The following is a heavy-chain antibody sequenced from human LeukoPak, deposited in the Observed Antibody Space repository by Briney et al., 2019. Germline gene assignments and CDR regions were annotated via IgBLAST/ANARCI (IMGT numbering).Heavy chain of an antibody. J-gene: IGHJ4*02. V-gene: IGHV3-74*01. Sequence: AGGSLRLSCAAYGFTFSRYWRHWVRHAPGKGVVWVSRINSDGSITDYPVPLNRRFTISTHNAANTLYLQTNSLKAEHTAVYYCLRLLDLHYWGQRTLLTVSS. D-gene: IGHD3-10*01. CDR1: GFTFSRYW. CDR2: INSDGSIT. CDR3: LRLLDLHY.